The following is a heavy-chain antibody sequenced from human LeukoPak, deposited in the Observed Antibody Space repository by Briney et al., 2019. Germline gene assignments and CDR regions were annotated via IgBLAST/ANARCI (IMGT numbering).Heavy chain of an antibody. D-gene: IGHD2-15*01. J-gene: IGHJ4*02. V-gene: IGHV4-4*02. Sequence: SETLSLTCAVSGGSLSNDNWWSWVRQPPGQGLEWIGEISHSGNTNYNPSLKSRVTISLDESKSQFSLKLSSVTAADTAVYYCARDRSPSSPKRGPDYWGQGTLVTVSS. CDR3: ARDRSPSSPKRGPDY. CDR2: ISHSGNT. CDR1: GGSLSNDNW.